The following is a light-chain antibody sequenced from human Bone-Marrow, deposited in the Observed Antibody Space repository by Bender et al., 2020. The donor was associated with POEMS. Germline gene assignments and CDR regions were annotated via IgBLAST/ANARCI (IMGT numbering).Light chain of an antibody. CDR3: CSHAGSGTWV. CDR2: EAT. Sequence: QSALTQPASVSGSPGQSITISCGGSSADIGGYNIVSWYQQHPGKGPKLIIFEATKRPSGVSDRFSGSKSGNMASLTISGLQAEDEADYYCCSHAGSGTWVFGGGTRLTVL. J-gene: IGLJ3*02. CDR1: SADIGGYNI. V-gene: IGLV2-23*01.